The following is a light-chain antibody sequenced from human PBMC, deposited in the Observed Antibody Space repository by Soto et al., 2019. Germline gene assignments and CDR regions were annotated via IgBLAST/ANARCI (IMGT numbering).Light chain of an antibody. CDR3: QSYDSSLSAL. Sequence: QSVLTQPPPVSGAPGQRGTISCTGGSSKNGAGYDVHWYQQFPGTAPKLLIYGNNNRPSGVPDRFSGSKSATSASLAITGLQAEDEADYYCQSYDSSLSALFGTGTKVTVL. CDR1: SSKNGAGYD. V-gene: IGLV1-40*01. J-gene: IGLJ1*01. CDR2: GNN.